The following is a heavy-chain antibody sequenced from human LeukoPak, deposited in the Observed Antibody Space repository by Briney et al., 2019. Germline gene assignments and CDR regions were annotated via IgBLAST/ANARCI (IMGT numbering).Heavy chain of an antibody. V-gene: IGHV3-43*01. CDR3: AKGNDYYYYYMDV. Sequence: GGSLRLSCAASGFTFSSYAMSWVRQAPGKGLEWVSLISWDGGSTYYADSVKGRFTISRDNSKNSLYLQMNSLRTEDTALYYCAKGNDYYYYYMDVWGKGTTVTVSS. J-gene: IGHJ6*03. CDR1: GFTFSSYA. CDR2: ISWDGGST.